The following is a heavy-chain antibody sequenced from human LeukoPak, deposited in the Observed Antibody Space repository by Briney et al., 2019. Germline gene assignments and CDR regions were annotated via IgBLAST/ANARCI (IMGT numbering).Heavy chain of an antibody. D-gene: IGHD3-9*01. CDR2: IYYHENT. V-gene: IGHV4-39*02. CDR3: ARDILRYFDWLLIGDAFDI. CDR1: GGSISSSSDY. Sequence: SETLSLTCTVSGGSISSSSDYWGWIRQAPGKGLEWIGSIYYHENTYYNSSLKSRVTISVDTSKNQFSLKLSSVTAADTAVYYCARDILRYFDWLLIGDAFDIWGQGTMVTVSS. J-gene: IGHJ3*02.